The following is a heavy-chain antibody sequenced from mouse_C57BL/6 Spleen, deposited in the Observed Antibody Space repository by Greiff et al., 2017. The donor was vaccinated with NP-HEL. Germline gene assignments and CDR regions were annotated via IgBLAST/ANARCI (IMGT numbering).Heavy chain of an antibody. V-gene: IGHV1-50*01. D-gene: IGHD2-3*01. CDR2: IDPSDSYT. CDR3: ASRLYD. J-gene: IGHJ2*01. CDR1: GYTFTSYW. Sequence: QVQLQQPGAELVKPGASVKLSCKASGYTFTSYWMQWVKQRPGQGLEWIGEIDPSDSYTNYNQKFKGKATLTVDTSSSTAYMQLSSLTSEDSAVYYCASRLYDWGQGTTLTVSS.